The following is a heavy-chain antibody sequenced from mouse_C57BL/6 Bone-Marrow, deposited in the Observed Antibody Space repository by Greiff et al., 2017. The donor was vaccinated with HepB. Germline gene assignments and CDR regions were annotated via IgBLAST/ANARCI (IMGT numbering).Heavy chain of an antibody. CDR1: GFSLTSYG. V-gene: IGHV2-6-1*01. CDR3: ARHENGYYVGAMDY. CDR2: IWSDGST. J-gene: IGHJ4*01. D-gene: IGHD2-3*01. Sequence: QVQLKESGPGLVAPSQSLSITCTVSGFSLTSYGVHWVRQPPGKGLEWLVVIWSDGSTTYNSALKSRLSISKDNSKSQVFLKMNSLQTDDTAMYYCARHENGYYVGAMDYWGQGTSVTVSS.